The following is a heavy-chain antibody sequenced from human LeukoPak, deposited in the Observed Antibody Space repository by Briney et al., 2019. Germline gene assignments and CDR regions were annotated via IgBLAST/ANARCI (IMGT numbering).Heavy chain of an antibody. CDR2: ISSSASAI. CDR3: ARGAATIGLAFDY. V-gene: IGHV3-48*03. D-gene: IGHD5-12*01. Sequence: GGSLRLSCAASGFSFSTYEMNWVRQAPGKGLEWVSYISSSASAIYYADSVKGRFSISRDNAKNSLYLQMNSLRAEDTAVYYCARGAATIGLAFDYWGQGTLVTVSS. J-gene: IGHJ4*02. CDR1: GFSFSTYE.